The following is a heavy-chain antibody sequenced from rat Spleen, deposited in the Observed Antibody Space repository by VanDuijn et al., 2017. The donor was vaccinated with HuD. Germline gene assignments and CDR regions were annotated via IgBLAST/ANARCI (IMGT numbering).Heavy chain of an antibody. CDR1: GFTFSDYY. CDR2: ISYDGSST. D-gene: IGHD1-4*01. V-gene: IGHV5-29*01. Sequence: EVQLVESDGGLVQPGRSLKLSCAASGFTFSDYYMAWVRQAPTKGLEWVATISYDGSSTYYRDSVKGRFTISRDNAKSTLYLQMDSLRSEDTATYYCAQRSGDYWGQGVMVTVSS. CDR3: AQRSGDY. J-gene: IGHJ2*01.